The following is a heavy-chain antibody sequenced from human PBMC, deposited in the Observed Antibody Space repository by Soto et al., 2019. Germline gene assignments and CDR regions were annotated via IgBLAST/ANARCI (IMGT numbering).Heavy chain of an antibody. D-gene: IGHD2-15*01. CDR2: IYSGGST. J-gene: IGHJ3*02. CDR1: GFTVSSNY. V-gene: IGHV3-53*01. CDR3: ARCGGSCLAAFDI. Sequence: PGGSLRLSCAASGFTVSSNYMSWVRQAPGKGLGWVSVIYSGGSTYYADSVKGRFTISRDNSKNTLYLQMNSLRAEDTAVYYCARCGGSCLAAFDIWGQGTMVTVSS.